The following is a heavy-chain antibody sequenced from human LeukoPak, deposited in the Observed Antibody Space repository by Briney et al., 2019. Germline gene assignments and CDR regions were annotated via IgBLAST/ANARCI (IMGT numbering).Heavy chain of an antibody. CDR3: ARGLSGYPRLYYFDY. CDR2: INHSGST. CDR1: GGSFSGYY. V-gene: IGHV4-34*01. J-gene: IGHJ4*02. D-gene: IGHD6-25*01. Sequence: SETLSLTCAVYGGSFSGYYWSWLRQPPGKGLEWIGEINHSGSTNYNPSLKSRVTISVDTSKNQFSLKLSSVTAADTAVYYCARGLSGYPRLYYFDYWGQGTLVTVSS.